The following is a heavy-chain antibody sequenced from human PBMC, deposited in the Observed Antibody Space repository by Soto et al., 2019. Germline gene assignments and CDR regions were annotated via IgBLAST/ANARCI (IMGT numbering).Heavy chain of an antibody. D-gene: IGHD3-3*01. J-gene: IGHJ3*02. CDR2: ISWNSGSI. Sequence: GGSLRLSCAASGFTFDDYAMHWVRQAPGKGLEWVSGISWNSGSIGYADSVKGRFTISRDNAKNSLYLQMNSLRAEDTALYYCAKDKRVTIFGVTRDAFDIWGQGTMVTVSS. CDR3: AKDKRVTIFGVTRDAFDI. CDR1: GFTFDDYA. V-gene: IGHV3-9*01.